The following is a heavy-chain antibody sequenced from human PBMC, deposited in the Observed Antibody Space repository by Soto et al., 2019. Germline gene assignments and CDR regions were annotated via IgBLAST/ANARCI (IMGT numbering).Heavy chain of an antibody. V-gene: IGHV1-8*01. D-gene: IGHD3-10*01. J-gene: IGHJ6*02. CDR1: GYTFTSYD. CDR3: ARAITMVRGVIEPYYYYYYGMDV. Sequence: ASVKVSCKASGYTFTSYDINWVRQATGQGLEWMGWMNPNSGDTGYAQKFQGRVTMTRNTSISTAYMELSSLRSEDTAVYYCARAITMVRGVIEPYYYYYYGMDVWGQGTTVTVSS. CDR2: MNPNSGDT.